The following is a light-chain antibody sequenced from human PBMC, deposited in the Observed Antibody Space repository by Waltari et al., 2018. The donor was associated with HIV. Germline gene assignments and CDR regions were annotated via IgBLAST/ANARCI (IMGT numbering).Light chain of an antibody. J-gene: IGLJ2*01. V-gene: IGLV2-14*03. CDR1: SSDLGTYNY. CDR3: SSYTIWSTLE. CDR2: DVR. Sequence: QSALTQPASVSGSPGQSITISCTGTSSDLGTYNYVTWYQPHPGEAPKLMIYDVRSRTLWCSKRFSGSNSGNTASLTISGLQAEDEADYYCSSYTIWSTLEFGGGTKLTVL.